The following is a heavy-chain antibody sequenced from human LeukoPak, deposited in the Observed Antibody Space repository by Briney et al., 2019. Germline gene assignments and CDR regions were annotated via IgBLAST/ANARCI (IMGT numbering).Heavy chain of an antibody. CDR1: GYSFTNYW. CDR3: ARTIGSYTTGWYNIDY. Sequence: GESLKISCKGSGYSFTNYWIAWVRQMPGKGLEWMGIIYPGDSDTRYSPSFQGQVTISADRSITTAYLQWSSLKASDTAIYYCARTIGSYTTGWYNIDYWGQGTLVTVSS. V-gene: IGHV5-51*01. D-gene: IGHD6-19*01. CDR2: IYPGDSDT. J-gene: IGHJ4*02.